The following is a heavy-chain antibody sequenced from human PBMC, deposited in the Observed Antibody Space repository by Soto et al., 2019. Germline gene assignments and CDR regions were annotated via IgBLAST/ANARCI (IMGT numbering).Heavy chain of an antibody. CDR2: IYSGGYT. CDR1: GFTVSSNY. Sequence: PGGSLRLSCAASGFTVSSNYMSWVRQAPGKGLEWVSVIYSGGYTYYADSVKGRFTISRDNSKNTLYLQMNSLRAEDTAVYYCVDLMATAGVDYCGQGAPVTVSS. CDR3: VDLMATAGVDY. V-gene: IGHV3-66*01. D-gene: IGHD6-13*01. J-gene: IGHJ4*02.